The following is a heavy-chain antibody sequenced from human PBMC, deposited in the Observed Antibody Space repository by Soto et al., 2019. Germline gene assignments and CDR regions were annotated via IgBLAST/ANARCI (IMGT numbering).Heavy chain of an antibody. CDR2: ISSSGSTI. J-gene: IGHJ5*02. V-gene: IGHV3-11*01. CDR1: GFTFSDYY. D-gene: IGHD3-10*01. CDR3: ASLGTYYYGSGSYRNWFDP. Sequence: QVRLVESGGGLVKPGGSLRLSCAASGFTFSDYYMSWIRQAPGKGLEWVSYISSSGSTIYYADSVKGRFTISRDNAKNSLYLQINSLRAEDTAVYYCASLGTYYYGSGSYRNWFDPWGQGTLVTVSS.